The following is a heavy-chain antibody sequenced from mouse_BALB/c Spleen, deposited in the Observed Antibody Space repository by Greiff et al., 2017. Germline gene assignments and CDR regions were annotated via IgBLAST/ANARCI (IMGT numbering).Heavy chain of an antibody. V-gene: IGHV5-6-5*01. D-gene: IGHD2-13*01. Sequence: FTISRDNARNILYLQMSSLRSEDTAMYYCARGGGGDGRYYFDYWGQGTTLTVSS. CDR3: ARGGGGDGRYYFDY. J-gene: IGHJ2*01.